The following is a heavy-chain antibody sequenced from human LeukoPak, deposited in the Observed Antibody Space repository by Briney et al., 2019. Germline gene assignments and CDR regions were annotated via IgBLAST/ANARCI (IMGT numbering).Heavy chain of an antibody. D-gene: IGHD3-9*01. CDR2: IIPILGIA. CDR3: ARALRKYYDILTAPYGMDA. J-gene: IGHJ6*02. Sequence: SVKVSCKASGGTFSSYAISWVRQAPGQGLEWMGRIIPILGIANYAQKFQGRVTITADKSTSTAYMELSSLRSEDTAVYYCARALRKYYDILTAPYGMDAWGQGTTVTVSS. V-gene: IGHV1-69*04. CDR1: GGTFSSYA.